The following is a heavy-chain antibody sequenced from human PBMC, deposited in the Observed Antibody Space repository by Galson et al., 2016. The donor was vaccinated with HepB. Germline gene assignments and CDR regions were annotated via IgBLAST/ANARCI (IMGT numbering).Heavy chain of an antibody. Sequence: QSGAEVKKPGESLKISCKGSGYRFSSYWIAWVRQMPGKGLEWMGIIYPSDSDTRYSPSFQGQVTISADKSISTAYLQWSTLKASDTAIYYCARLFCDGGTCHSGVDVWGQGTTVTVSS. V-gene: IGHV5-51*01. CDR3: ARLFCDGGTCHSGVDV. J-gene: IGHJ6*02. CDR2: IYPSDSDT. CDR1: GYRFSSYW. D-gene: IGHD2-21*01.